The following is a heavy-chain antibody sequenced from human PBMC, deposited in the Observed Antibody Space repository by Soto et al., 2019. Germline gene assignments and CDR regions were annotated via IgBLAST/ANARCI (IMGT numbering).Heavy chain of an antibody. CDR3: ARIGITMVRGVIYPDAFDT. CDR2: IYPGDSDT. Sequence: GESLKISCKGSGYSFTSYWIGWVRQMPGKGLEWMGIIYPGDSDTRYSPSFQGQVTISADKSISTAYLQWSSLKASDTAMYYCARIGITMVRGVIYPDAFDTWGQGTMVTVSS. D-gene: IGHD3-10*01. CDR1: GYSFTSYW. V-gene: IGHV5-51*01. J-gene: IGHJ3*02.